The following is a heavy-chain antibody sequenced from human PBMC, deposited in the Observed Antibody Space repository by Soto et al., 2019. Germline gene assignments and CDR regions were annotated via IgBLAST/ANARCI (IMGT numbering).Heavy chain of an antibody. CDR1: GYTFTSYG. J-gene: IGHJ4*02. V-gene: IGHV1-18*01. CDR3: ARGPTDYYDNSANYFLDY. Sequence: GASVKVSCKASGYTFTSYGISWVRQAPGQGLDWLGWISTYNGNTRYAKRLQGRVTMTTDTTTNTAYMELRNLRSDDTAVYYCARGPTDYYDNSANYFLDYWGQGTLVTVSS. CDR2: ISTYNGNT. D-gene: IGHD3-22*01.